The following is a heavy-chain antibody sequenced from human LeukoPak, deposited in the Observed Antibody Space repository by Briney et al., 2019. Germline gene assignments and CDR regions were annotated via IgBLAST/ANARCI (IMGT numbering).Heavy chain of an antibody. CDR1: GFTFSSYW. V-gene: IGHV3-7*01. CDR3: ARAIQLWSYYFDY. D-gene: IGHD5-18*01. CDR2: IKQDGSEK. J-gene: IGHJ4*02. Sequence: GGSLRLSCAASGFTFSSYWMSWVRQAPGKGLEWVANIKQDGSEKYYVDSVKGRFTISRDNAKNSLYLQMNSLRAEDTAVCYCARAIQLWSYYFDYWGQGTLVTVSS.